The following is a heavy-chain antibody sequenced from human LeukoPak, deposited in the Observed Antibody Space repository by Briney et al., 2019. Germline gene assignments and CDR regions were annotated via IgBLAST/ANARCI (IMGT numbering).Heavy chain of an antibody. CDR1: NGSVGSGGYS. J-gene: IGHJ3*01. Sequence: PSETLSLTCTVSNGSVGSGGYSWSWIRQPPGKGLEWIGYVYHSGATYYNPSLKSRISIPMDRFKNQFSLRLRSVTAADTAVYFCASSHCGGDCFSSVAFDFWGHGTMVTVSS. D-gene: IGHD2-21*02. CDR2: VYHSGAT. V-gene: IGHV4-30-2*01. CDR3: ASSHCGGDCFSSVAFDF.